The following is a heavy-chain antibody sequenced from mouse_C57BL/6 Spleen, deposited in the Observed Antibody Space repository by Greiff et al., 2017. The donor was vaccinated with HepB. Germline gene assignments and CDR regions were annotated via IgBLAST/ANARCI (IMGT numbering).Heavy chain of an antibody. CDR3: ARWKFITTVVGYFDV. J-gene: IGHJ1*03. V-gene: IGHV1-55*01. Sequence: VQLQQPGAELVKPGASVKMSCKASGYTFTSYWITWVKQRPGQGLEWIGDIYPGSGSTNYNEKFKSKATLTVDTSSSTAYMQLSSLTSEDSAVYYCARWKFITTVVGYFDVWGTGTTVTVSS. CDR1: GYTFTSYW. D-gene: IGHD1-1*01. CDR2: IYPGSGST.